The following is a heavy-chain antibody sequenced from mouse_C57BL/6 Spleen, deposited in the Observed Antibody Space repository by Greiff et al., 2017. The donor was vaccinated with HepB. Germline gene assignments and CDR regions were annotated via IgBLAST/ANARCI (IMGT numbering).Heavy chain of an antibody. CDR3: AREGTGTGYFDY. CDR2: INPYNGGT. D-gene: IGHD4-1*01. J-gene: IGHJ2*01. Sequence: EVQLQQSGPVLVKPGASVKMSCKASGYTFTDYYMNWVKQSHGKSLEWIGVINPYNGGTSYNQKFKGKATLTVDKSSSTDYMELNSLTSEDSAVYYCAREGTGTGYFDYWGQGTTLTVSS. CDR1: GYTFTDYY. V-gene: IGHV1-19*01.